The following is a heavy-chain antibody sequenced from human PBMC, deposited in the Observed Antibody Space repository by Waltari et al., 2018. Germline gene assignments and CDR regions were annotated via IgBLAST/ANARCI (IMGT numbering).Heavy chain of an antibody. CDR2: IYHNGHT. CDR3: ARGNYHDSPRLDW. D-gene: IGHD3-22*01. J-gene: IGHJ4*01. Sequence: QTQLHQWGAGLVKPSETLSLTCAVFAGSFGDYFWTWVRHPPGKGLEWIGEIYHNGHTNYNPSLGRRVTISLDTSKNQFSLKLTSVTAADTAVYYCARGNYHDSPRLDWWGHGNLVTVSS. CDR1: AGSFGDYF. V-gene: IGHV4-34*01.